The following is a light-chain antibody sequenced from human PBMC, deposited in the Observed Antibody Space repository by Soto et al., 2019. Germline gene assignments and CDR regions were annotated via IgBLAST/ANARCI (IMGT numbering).Light chain of an antibody. CDR3: QQGYRTRS. CDR2: AAS. Sequence: DIQMTQSPSSLSASVGDSVPITSRASHSISTYVRWYQQNPGKARKVLIGAASRLHSGVPTRFGGRGSGTDFTLTISSVPPEDLANYCCQQGYRTRSFGPGTKVDIK. V-gene: IGKV1-39*01. J-gene: IGKJ3*01. CDR1: HSISTY.